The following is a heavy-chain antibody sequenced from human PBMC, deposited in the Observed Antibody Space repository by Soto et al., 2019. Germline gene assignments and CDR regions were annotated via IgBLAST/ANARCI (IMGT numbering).Heavy chain of an antibody. V-gene: IGHV3-23*01. Sequence: GGSLRLSCAASGFTFSSYSMSWVRQAPGKGLEWVSGFRGSGDDGTTYYADSVKGRFTISRDNSKNMLFLQMNSLRAEDTAIYYCAKKVNSGPGSQYFDYWGQGTLVTAPQ. CDR1: GFTFSSYS. CDR3: AKKVNSGPGSQYFDY. D-gene: IGHD3-10*01. CDR2: FRGSGDDGTT. J-gene: IGHJ4*02.